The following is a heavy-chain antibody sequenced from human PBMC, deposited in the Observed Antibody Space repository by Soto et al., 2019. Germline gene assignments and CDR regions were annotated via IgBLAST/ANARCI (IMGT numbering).Heavy chain of an antibody. V-gene: IGHV1-18*01. CDR3: VRDVSVSSGSFGGY. CDR2: ISTYTGNT. CDR1: GYNFDSYG. J-gene: IGHJ4*02. Sequence: QVQLVQSGTEVKKPGASVRVSCKASGYNFDSYGLNWVRQAPGQGLDWMGWISTYTGNTDYPQKFQGRVTMTTDTSTNTAFLDLRSLTSDDTAVYYCVRDVSVSSGSFGGYWGQGTLVTVSS. D-gene: IGHD3-10*01.